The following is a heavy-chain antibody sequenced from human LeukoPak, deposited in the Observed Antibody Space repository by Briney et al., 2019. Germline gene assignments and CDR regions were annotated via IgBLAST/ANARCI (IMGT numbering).Heavy chain of an antibody. V-gene: IGHV4-38-2*01. Sequence: SETLSLTCAVSGYSISRGYHWGWIRQPPGKGLEWIGSIYHSGSTYYNPSLKSRVTISVDTSKNQFSLKLSSVTAADTAVYYCARQEVPAALGNWFDPWGQGTLVTVSS. D-gene: IGHD2-2*01. CDR3: ARQEVPAALGNWFDP. J-gene: IGHJ5*02. CDR1: GYSISRGYH. CDR2: IYHSGST.